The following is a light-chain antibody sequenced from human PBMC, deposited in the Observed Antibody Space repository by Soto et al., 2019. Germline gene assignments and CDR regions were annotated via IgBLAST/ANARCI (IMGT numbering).Light chain of an antibody. CDR1: NNDVGDYNL. J-gene: IGLJ2*01. CDR3: SSFAGGATFV. Sequence: QSALTQPASVSGSPGQSITISCTGSNNDVGDYNLVSWYQHHPGKAPQLIIYEGSQRPSGVSHRFSGSRSGNTASLTISALQAEDEADYSCSSFAGGATFVFGGGTKVTVL. CDR2: EGS. V-gene: IGLV2-23*03.